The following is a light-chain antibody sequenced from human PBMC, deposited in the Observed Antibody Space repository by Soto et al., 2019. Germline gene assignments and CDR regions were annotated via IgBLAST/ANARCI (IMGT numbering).Light chain of an antibody. CDR3: QQYYSTPMT. J-gene: IGKJ2*01. CDR1: QSVLYSSNNKNY. CDR2: WAS. V-gene: IGKV4-1*01. Sequence: DIVMTQSPDSLAVSLGERATINCKSSQSVLYSSNNKNYLAWYQQKPGQPPKLLIYWASTRESGVPDRFSGSGSGTDFPLTISILQAEDVAVYYCQQYYSTPMTFGQGTKLEIK.